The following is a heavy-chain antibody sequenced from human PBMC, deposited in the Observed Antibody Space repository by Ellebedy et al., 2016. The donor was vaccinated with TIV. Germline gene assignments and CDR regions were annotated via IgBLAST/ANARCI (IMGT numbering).Heavy chain of an antibody. V-gene: IGHV3-23*01. CDR2: ISGSGGST. CDR3: AKDSGSGSRPPIDY. Sequence: GESLKISCAASGFTFSSYAMSWVRQAPGKGLEWVSAISGSGGSTYYADSVKGRFTISRDNSKNTLYLQMNSLRAEDTAVYYCAKDSGSGSRPPIDYWGQGTLVNVSS. D-gene: IGHD3-10*01. J-gene: IGHJ4*02. CDR1: GFTFSSYA.